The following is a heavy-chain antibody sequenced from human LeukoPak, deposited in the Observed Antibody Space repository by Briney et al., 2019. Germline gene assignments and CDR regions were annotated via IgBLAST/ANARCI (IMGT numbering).Heavy chain of an antibody. CDR3: AKDLDSGSLDY. CDR1: GFTFSSYG. V-gene: IGHV3-30*18. D-gene: IGHD1-26*01. CDR2: ISYDGSNK. J-gene: IGHJ4*02. Sequence: GGSLRLSCAASGFTFSSYGMHWVRQAPGKGLEWVAVISYDGSNKYYADSVKGRFTISRDNSKNTLYLQMNSLRAEDTAVYYCAKDLDSGSLDYWGQGTLVTVSS.